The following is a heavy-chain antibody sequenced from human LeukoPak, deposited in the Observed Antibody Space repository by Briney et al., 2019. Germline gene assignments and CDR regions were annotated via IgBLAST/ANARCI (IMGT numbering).Heavy chain of an antibody. CDR1: GFTFDDYA. Sequence: GRSLRLSCAASGFTFDDYAMHWVRQAPGKGLEWVSGISWNSGSIGYADSVEGRFTISRDNAKNSLYLQMNSLRAEDTAVYYCARGGRLSGSYFGYWGQGTLVTVSS. V-gene: IGHV3-9*01. CDR2: ISWNSGSI. J-gene: IGHJ4*02. D-gene: IGHD1-26*01. CDR3: ARGGRLSGSYFGY.